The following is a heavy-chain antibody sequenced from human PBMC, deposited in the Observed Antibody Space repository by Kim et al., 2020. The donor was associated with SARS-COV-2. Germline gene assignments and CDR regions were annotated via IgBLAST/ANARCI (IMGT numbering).Heavy chain of an antibody. CDR1: GASIGTTNYF. J-gene: IGHJ3*02. Sequence: SETLSLTCTVSGASIGTTNYFWGWIRQSPGKGLEWIGTISFSGTTYYNPSFESRVTISIDTSRNQFSLKLSPVTAADTAVYYCARPPRGISRRAFDIWGKGTLVTVSS. CDR3: ARPPRGISRRAFDI. D-gene: IGHD3-3*01. CDR2: ISFSGTT. V-gene: IGHV4-39*01.